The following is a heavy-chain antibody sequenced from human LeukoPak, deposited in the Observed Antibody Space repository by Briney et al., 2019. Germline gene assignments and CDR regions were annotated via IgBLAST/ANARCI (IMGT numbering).Heavy chain of an antibody. V-gene: IGHV3-49*04. CDR3: TRDHDFWSGPFDV. CDR1: GFTSGDYS. CDR2: IRRKVYGGTT. D-gene: IGHD3-3*01. Sequence: GGSLRLSCTASGFTSGDYSLSWVRQAPEEGLERGGFIRRKVYGGTTEYAPSVKGRCIISRDDSKSTAYLQMNSLKAEDTAVYYCTRDHDFWSGPFDVWGKGTTVTVSS. J-gene: IGHJ6*04.